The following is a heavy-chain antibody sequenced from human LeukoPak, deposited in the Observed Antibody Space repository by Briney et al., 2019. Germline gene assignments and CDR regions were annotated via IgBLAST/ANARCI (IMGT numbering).Heavy chain of an antibody. CDR2: FHHRGST. V-gene: IGHV4-38-2*02. CDR3: ARGSDALDI. J-gene: IGHJ3*02. CDR1: GYSISSGYY. Sequence: SETLSLTCNVSGYSISSGYYWGWIRQPPGKGLEWIGSFHHRGSTYYNPSLKSRVTISVDTSKNHFSLKLDSVTAADTAVYYCARGSDALDIWGQGTVVTVSS.